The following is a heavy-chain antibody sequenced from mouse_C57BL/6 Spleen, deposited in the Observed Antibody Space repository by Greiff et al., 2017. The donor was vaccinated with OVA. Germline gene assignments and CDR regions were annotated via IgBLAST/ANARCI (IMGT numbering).Heavy chain of an antibody. CDR1: GFNIKDYY. Sequence: VQLQQSGAELVKPGASVKLSCTASGFNIKDYYMHWVKQRTEQGLEWIGRIDPEDGETKYAPNFQGKATITADTSSNSAYLQLSSLTSEDTAVYYCARDYCGSSYVGAYWGQGTLVTVSA. D-gene: IGHD1-1*01. CDR2: IDPEDGET. CDR3: ARDYCGSSYVGAY. V-gene: IGHV14-2*01. J-gene: IGHJ3*01.